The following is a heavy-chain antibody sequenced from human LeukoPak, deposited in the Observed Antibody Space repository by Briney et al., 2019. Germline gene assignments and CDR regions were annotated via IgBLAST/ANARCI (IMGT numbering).Heavy chain of an antibody. D-gene: IGHD3-10*01. CDR1: GGSLSGHF. CDR3: AKGPQTGWFDT. J-gene: IGHJ5*02. V-gene: IGHV4-34*01. CDR2: INHSGTT. Sequence: LETLSLTCAVYGGSLSGHFCSWIRQSPGQGLEWIGEINHSGTTNYNPSLKSRVTLSVDTSKNQFSLRLNSVTAADTAVYYCAKGPQTGWFDTWGQGALVTVSS.